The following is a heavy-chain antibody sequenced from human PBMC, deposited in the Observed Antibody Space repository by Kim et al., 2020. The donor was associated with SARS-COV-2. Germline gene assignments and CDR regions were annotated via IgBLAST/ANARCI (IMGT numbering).Heavy chain of an antibody. V-gene: IGHV3-48*02. CDR1: GFTFSTYD. CDR2: ITKGSTTI. D-gene: IGHD3-16*01. J-gene: IGHJ3*02. CDR3: VRDRMGGAFDM. Sequence: GGSLRLSCATSGFTFSTYDMNWVRQAPGKGLEWVSFITKGSTTIYYADSVEGRFTISRDNAKNSLFLQMNSLRDEDTALYYCVRDRMGGAFDMWGQGTMVTVSS.